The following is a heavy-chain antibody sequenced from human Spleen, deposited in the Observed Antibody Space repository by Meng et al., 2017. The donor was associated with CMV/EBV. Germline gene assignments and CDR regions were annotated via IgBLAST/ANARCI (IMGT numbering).Heavy chain of an antibody. CDR2: IIPPLDIA. V-gene: IGHV1-69*10. J-gene: IGHJ4*02. D-gene: IGHD1-26*01. Sequence: SVKVSCKASGGTFSSYAFSWVRQAPGQGLEWMGGIIPPLDIANYAQNFQGRVTITADKSTSTAYMELISLRSEDTAVYYCARSVVGAITGFDYWGQGTLVTVS. CDR3: ARSVVGAITGFDY. CDR1: GGTFSSYA.